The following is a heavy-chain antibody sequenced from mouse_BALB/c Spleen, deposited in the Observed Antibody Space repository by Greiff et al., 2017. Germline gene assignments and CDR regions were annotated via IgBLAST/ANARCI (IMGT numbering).Heavy chain of an antibody. D-gene: IGHD2-1*01. CDR1: GYSFTSYY. CDR2: IFPGSGNT. V-gene: IGHV1-66*01. CDR3: ARRGDGNPSYWYFDV. Sequence: QVQLKQSGPELVKPGASVKISCKASGYSFTSYYIHWVKQRPGQGLEWIGWIFPGSGNTKYNEKFKGKATLTADTSSSTAYMQLSSLTSEDSAVYFCARRGDGNPSYWYFDVWGAGTTVTVSS. J-gene: IGHJ1*01.